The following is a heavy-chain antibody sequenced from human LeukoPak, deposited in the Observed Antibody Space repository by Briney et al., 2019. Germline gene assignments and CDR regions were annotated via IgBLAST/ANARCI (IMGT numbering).Heavy chain of an antibody. D-gene: IGHD4-17*01. Sequence: GGSLRLSCAASGFTFSSYNMNWVRQAPGKGLGWVSYITSSSSTIYYADSVEGRFTISRDNAKNSLFLQMNSLRDEDTAVYYCARDMYYGDYEIDYWGQGTLVTVSS. V-gene: IGHV3-48*02. CDR1: GFTFSSYN. J-gene: IGHJ4*02. CDR3: ARDMYYGDYEIDY. CDR2: ITSSSSTI.